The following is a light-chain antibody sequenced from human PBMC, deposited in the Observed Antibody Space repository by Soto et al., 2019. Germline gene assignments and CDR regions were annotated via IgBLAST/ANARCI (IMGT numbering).Light chain of an antibody. J-gene: IGKJ1*01. V-gene: IGKV3-15*01. CDR2: GAS. CDR1: QSVSSN. CDR3: QQYNNWPPWT. Sequence: EIVMTQSPATLSVSPGERATLSCRASQSVSSNLAWYQQKPGQAPRLLIYGASTRATGIQARFSGSGSGTEFTLTISRLQSEDFAVYYGQQYNNWPPWTFGQGNKVEIK.